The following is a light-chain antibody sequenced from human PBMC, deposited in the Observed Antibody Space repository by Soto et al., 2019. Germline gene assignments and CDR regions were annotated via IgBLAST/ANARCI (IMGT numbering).Light chain of an antibody. J-gene: IGKJ1*01. Sequence: DIQMTQSPSTLSASVGGRVTITCRASRSISTWLAWYQQKPGKAPKLLIYKAPSLESGVPSRFSGSGSGTEFTLTISSLQPDDFATYYCQQYDSEPWTFGQGTKVDIK. CDR3: QQYDSEPWT. V-gene: IGKV1-5*03. CDR1: RSISTW. CDR2: KAP.